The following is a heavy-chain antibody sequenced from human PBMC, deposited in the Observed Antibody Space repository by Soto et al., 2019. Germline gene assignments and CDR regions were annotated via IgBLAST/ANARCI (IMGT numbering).Heavy chain of an antibody. CDR1: GFTFSSYG. D-gene: IGHD3-10*01. Sequence: QVQLVESGGGVVQPGRSLRLSCAASGFTFSSYGMHWVRQAPGKGLEWVAVIWYDGSNKYYADSVKGRFTISRDNSKNTLYLQMNSLRAEDTAEYYCARDERDSGSLDYWGQGTLVTVSS. CDR3: ARDERDSGSLDY. V-gene: IGHV3-33*01. CDR2: IWYDGSNK. J-gene: IGHJ4*02.